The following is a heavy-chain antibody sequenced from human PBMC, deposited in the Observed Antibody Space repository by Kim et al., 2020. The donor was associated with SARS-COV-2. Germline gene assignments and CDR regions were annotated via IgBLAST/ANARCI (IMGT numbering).Heavy chain of an antibody. CDR1: GYSFTSYW. J-gene: IGHJ5*02. Sequence: GESLKISCKGSGYSFTSYWISWVRQMPGKGLEWMGRIDPSDSYTNYSPSFQGHVTISADKSISTAYLQWSSLKASDTAMYYCARQAGEYCTNGVGYTSWFDPWGQGTLVTVSS. V-gene: IGHV5-10-1*01. D-gene: IGHD2-8*01. CDR3: ARQAGEYCTNGVGYTSWFDP. CDR2: IDPSDSYT.